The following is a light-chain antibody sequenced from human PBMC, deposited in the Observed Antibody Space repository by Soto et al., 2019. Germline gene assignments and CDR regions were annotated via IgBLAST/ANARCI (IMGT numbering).Light chain of an antibody. CDR3: ISYTGSTTYV. Sequence: QSALTQPASVSGSPGQSITMSCTGTSSAVGGYNYVSWYQQHPGKAPKLMIYGVTNRPSGVSNRFSGSKSGNTASLTISGLQAEDEADYYCISYTGSTTYVFGTGTKVTVL. CDR1: SSAVGGYNY. J-gene: IGLJ1*01. CDR2: GVT. V-gene: IGLV2-14*01.